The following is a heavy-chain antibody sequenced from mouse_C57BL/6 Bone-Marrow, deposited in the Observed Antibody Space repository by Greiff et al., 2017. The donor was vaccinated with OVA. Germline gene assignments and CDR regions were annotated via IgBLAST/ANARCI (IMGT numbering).Heavy chain of an antibody. Sequence: EVQLQQSGGGLVQPGGSLKLSCAASGIDFSRYWMSWVRRAPGKGLEWIGEINPDSSTINYAPSLKDKFIISRDNAKNTLYLQMSKVRSEDTALYYCARRADYYGSSFYWYFDVWGTGTTVTVSS. CDR2: INPDSSTI. CDR1: GIDFSRYW. D-gene: IGHD1-1*01. V-gene: IGHV4-1*01. CDR3: ARRADYYGSSFYWYFDV. J-gene: IGHJ1*03.